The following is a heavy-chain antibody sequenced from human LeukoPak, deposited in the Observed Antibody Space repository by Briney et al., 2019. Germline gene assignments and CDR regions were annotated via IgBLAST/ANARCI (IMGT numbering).Heavy chain of an antibody. J-gene: IGHJ4*02. D-gene: IGHD2-8*02. Sequence: GGSLRLSCAASGFTFSSYAMSWVRQAPGKGLEWVSAISGSGGSTYYADSVKGRFTISRDNSKYTLYLQMSSLRAEDTALYYCASRDPCSGGVCNGFRLWGQGTLVTVSS. V-gene: IGHV3-23*01. CDR3: ASRDPCSGGVCNGFRL. CDR2: ISGSGGST. CDR1: GFTFSSYA.